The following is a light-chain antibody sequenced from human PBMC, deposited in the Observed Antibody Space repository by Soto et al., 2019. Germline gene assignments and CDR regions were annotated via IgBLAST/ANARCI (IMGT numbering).Light chain of an antibody. Sequence: AIQMTQSTSSLSASVGDRVTITCRASQGIRNDLGWYQQKPGKAPRLLIFATSTLHSGVPSRFSGSGFGTDFTLTISSLQPEDVATYYCLQDYSYPRTFGPGTKVDLK. J-gene: IGKJ3*01. CDR2: ATS. V-gene: IGKV1-6*01. CDR3: LQDYSYPRT. CDR1: QGIRND.